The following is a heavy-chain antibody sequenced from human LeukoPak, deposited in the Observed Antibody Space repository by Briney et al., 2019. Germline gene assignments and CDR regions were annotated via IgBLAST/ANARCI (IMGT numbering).Heavy chain of an antibody. CDR2: IYPGDSDT. Sequence: GESLKISCKGSGYSFTSYWIGWVPQMPGKGLGWMGIIYPGDSDTRYSPSFQGQVTISADKSISTAYLQWSSLKASDTAMYYCARQGEYYYDSSGYSMAFDIWGQGTMVTVSS. V-gene: IGHV5-51*01. CDR3: ARQGEYYYDSSGYSMAFDI. J-gene: IGHJ3*02. D-gene: IGHD3-22*01. CDR1: GYSFTSYW.